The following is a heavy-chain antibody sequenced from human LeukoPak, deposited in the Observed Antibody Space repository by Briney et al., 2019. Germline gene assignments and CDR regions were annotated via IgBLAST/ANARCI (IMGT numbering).Heavy chain of an antibody. CDR2: ISSSSHI. D-gene: IGHD3-22*01. Sequence: GGSLRLSCAASGFTFSSYSMNWVRQAPGKGLEWVSSISSSSHIYYADSVKGRFTISRDNAKNSLYLQMNSLRAEDTAVYYCARVRITMIVVDAFDIWGQGTMVTVSS. V-gene: IGHV3-21*01. CDR3: ARVRITMIVVDAFDI. J-gene: IGHJ3*02. CDR1: GFTFSSYS.